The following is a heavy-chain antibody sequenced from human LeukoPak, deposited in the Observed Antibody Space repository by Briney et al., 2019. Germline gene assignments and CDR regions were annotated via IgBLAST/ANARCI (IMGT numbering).Heavy chain of an antibody. V-gene: IGHV3-9*01. CDR2: ISWNSGTI. J-gene: IGHJ4*02. CDR3: AKDRGIAAAGRGGFDY. Sequence: GGSLRLSCAASGFTFDDYAMHWVRQAPGKGLEWVSGISWNSGTIGYADSVKGRFTISRDNAKKSLYLQMNSLRAEDTALYYCAKDRGIAAAGRGGFDYWGQGTLVTVSS. D-gene: IGHD6-13*01. CDR1: GFTFDDYA.